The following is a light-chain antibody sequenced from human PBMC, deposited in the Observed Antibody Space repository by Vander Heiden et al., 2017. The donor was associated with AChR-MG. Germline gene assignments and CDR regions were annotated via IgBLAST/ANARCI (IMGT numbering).Light chain of an antibody. CDR2: DAS. Sequence: EIVLTQSPATLSLSPGERATLSCRASQSVSSYLAWYQQKPGQAPRLLIYDASNRATGIPARFSGSGSGTDFTLTISSLEPEDFAVYFCHHRSSWPLTFGGGTKMEIK. CDR3: HHRSSWPLT. CDR1: QSVSSY. J-gene: IGKJ4*01. V-gene: IGKV3-11*01.